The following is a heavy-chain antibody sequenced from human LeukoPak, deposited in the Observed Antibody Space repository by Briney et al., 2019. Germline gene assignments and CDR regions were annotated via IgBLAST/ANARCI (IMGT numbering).Heavy chain of an antibody. V-gene: IGHV3-48*02. CDR2: ITIGATL. D-gene: IGHD2-15*01. Sequence: PGGSLRLSCAASGFTFSRYGMLCFPQAPGKGLEWLSHITIGATLSYADSAKGRFTISRDNAKSSVYLQMSSLRDEDTAVYYCARRYCSGGSCGVGPYFDYWGQGTMVTVSS. CDR3: ARRYCSGGSCGVGPYFDY. CDR1: GFTFSRYG. J-gene: IGHJ4*02.